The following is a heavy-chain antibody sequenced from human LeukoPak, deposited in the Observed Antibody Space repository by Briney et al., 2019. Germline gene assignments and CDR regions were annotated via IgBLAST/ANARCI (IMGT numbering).Heavy chain of an antibody. CDR3: ARGRSSSWYRDY. J-gene: IGHJ4*02. V-gene: IGHV3-7*01. CDR1: GFTFSSYS. D-gene: IGHD6-13*01. CDR2: IKQDGSEK. Sequence: GGSLRLSCAASGFTFSSYSMSWVRQAPGKGLEWVANIKQDGSEKYSVDSVKGRFTISRDNAKNSLYLQLNSLRAEDTAVYYCARGRSSSWYRDYWGQGTLVTVSS.